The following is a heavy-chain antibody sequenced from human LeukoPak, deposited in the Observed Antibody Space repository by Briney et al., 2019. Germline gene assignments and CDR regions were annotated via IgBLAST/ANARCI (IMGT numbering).Heavy chain of an antibody. CDR1: GYTFSTYY. Sequence: ASVKVSCKTSGYTFSTYYMHWVRQAPRQGLEWLGIVHPTDGSTSYTRKIQGRVTMTRDTATGTVYLELSSLRSEDTAVYWCARANGGGLDYWGQGTLITVSS. J-gene: IGHJ4*02. CDR3: ARANGGGLDY. D-gene: IGHD3-10*01. CDR2: VHPTDGST. V-gene: IGHV1-46*01.